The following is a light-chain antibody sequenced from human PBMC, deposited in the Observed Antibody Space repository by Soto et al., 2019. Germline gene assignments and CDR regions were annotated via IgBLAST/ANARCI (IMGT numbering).Light chain of an antibody. J-gene: IGLJ1*01. CDR1: SSDVGGYNY. CDR3: SSYTSTTPYV. V-gene: IGLV2-14*01. Sequence: ALTQPASVSGSPGQSITISCTGTSSDVGGYNYVSWYQQHPGKAPKLLIYEVTNRPSGVSNRFSGSKSGNTASLTISGLQAEDEADYYCSSYTSTTPYVFGTGTKVTV. CDR2: EVT.